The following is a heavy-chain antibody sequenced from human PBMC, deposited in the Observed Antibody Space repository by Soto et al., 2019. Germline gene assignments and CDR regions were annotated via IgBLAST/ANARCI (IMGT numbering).Heavy chain of an antibody. V-gene: IGHV3-33*01. Sequence: QVELVESGGGVVQPGMSLRLSCAASGFTFNTFGMHWVRQAPGKGPEWVALLWYDGSNKYYADSVKGRFTISRDNPRNTLYLQQNNLRVEDTAVYYCARERAVTGGTYYFDRWGQGTLVTVSA. CDR1: GFTFNTFG. CDR3: ARERAVTGGTYYFDR. D-gene: IGHD6-19*01. J-gene: IGHJ4*02. CDR2: LWYDGSNK.